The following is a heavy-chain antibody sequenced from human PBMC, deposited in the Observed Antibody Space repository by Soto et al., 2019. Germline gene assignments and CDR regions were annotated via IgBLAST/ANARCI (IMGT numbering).Heavy chain of an antibody. CDR1: GYSFTNYG. J-gene: IGHJ4*02. CDR3: AREMWTRSGPQNFFDY. CDR2: ISPSSGYT. D-gene: IGHD6-25*01. V-gene: IGHV1-18*01. Sequence: GASVKVSCKASGYSFTNYGFCWVRQVPGQGLEWMGYISPSSGYTTYAPNLQERVIMTTDSSTTTVYMELRSLTSDDTAVYYCAREMWTRSGPQNFFDYWGQGALGTVSS.